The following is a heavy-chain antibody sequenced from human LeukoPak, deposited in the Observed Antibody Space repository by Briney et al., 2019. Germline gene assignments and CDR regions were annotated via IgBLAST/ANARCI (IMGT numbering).Heavy chain of an antibody. D-gene: IGHD6-13*01. CDR3: ATREGISTSWTSFDY. CDR1: GGSISTSGYY. J-gene: IGHJ4*02. Sequence: SETLSLTCSVSGGSISTSGYYWGWIRQSPGTGLEWIGSFSHNVGTYYNPPLRSRVTISVDTSKSQFSLQINSVTAADTAVYYCATREGISTSWTSFDYWGQGTLATVSS. CDR2: FSHNVGT. V-gene: IGHV4-39*01.